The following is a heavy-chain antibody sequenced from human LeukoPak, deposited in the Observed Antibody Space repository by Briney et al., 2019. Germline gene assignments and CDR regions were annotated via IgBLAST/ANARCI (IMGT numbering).Heavy chain of an antibody. V-gene: IGHV1-2*06. CDR2: VNPHSGGT. J-gene: IGHJ5*02. CDR1: GYTFIGYY. Sequence: ASVQVSCKASGYTFIGYYIYWMRQAPGQGLEWMGRVNPHSGGTDYAPKFQGRVTMTRDTSITTAYMELTSLRSDDTAIYYCARDYSDQTNLVWFDPWGQGTLVTVSS. D-gene: IGHD2-15*01. CDR3: ARDYSDQTNLVWFDP.